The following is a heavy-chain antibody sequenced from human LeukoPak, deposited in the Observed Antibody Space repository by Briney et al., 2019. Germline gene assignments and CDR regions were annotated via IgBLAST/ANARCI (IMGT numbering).Heavy chain of an antibody. CDR3: VRETYAAGKPAFDY. Sequence: GRSLRLSCAASGFTFSSYAMSWVRQAPGKGLEWVSAISGSGGSTYYADSVKGRFTISRDNSKNTLYLQMNSLRAEDTAVYYCVRETYAAGKPAFDYWGQGTLVTVSS. CDR2: ISGSGGST. J-gene: IGHJ4*02. CDR1: GFTFSSYA. D-gene: IGHD4-17*01. V-gene: IGHV3-23*01.